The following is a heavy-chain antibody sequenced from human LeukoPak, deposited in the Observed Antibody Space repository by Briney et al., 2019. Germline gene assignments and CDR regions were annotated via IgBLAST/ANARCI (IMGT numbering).Heavy chain of an antibody. V-gene: IGHV4-59*01. CDR1: GGSISSYY. CDR2: IYYSGST. J-gene: IGHJ5*02. D-gene: IGHD5-18*01. Sequence: PSETLSLTCTVSGGSISSYYWSWIRQPPGKGLEWIGYIYYSGSTNYNPSLKSRVTISVDTSKNQFSLKLSSVTAADTAVYYCARYVDTAMANRGRFDPWGQGTLVTVSS. CDR3: ARYVDTAMANRGRFDP.